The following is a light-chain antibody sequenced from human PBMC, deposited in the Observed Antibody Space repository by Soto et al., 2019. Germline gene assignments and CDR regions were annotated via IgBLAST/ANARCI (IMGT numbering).Light chain of an antibody. CDR1: QNIISW. CDR2: KAS. J-gene: IGKJ1*01. V-gene: IGKV1-5*03. Sequence: DIQMTQSPSTLSASVGDRVTITCRASQNIISWLAWYQQKPGKAPKLLIYKASSLESGVPSRFSGSGSGTDFTLTISSLQPDDSATYYCQQYNSYSRTFGQGTKVEIK. CDR3: QQYNSYSRT.